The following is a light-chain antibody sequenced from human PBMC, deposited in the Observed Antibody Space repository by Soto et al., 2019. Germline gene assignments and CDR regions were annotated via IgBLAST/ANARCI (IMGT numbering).Light chain of an antibody. CDR1: QRVGSNY. Sequence: PGERVTLSCRASQRVGSNYLAWYQQSPGQAPRLLIFGASNRATGIPARFSGSGSGTDFTLTISSLEPEDCGLYYCQQRSDWALTFGGGARVEVK. J-gene: IGKJ4*01. CDR2: GAS. CDR3: QQRSDWALT. V-gene: IGKV3D-20*02.